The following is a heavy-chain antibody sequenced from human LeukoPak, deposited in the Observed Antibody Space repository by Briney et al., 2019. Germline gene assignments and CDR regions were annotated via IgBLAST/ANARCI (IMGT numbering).Heavy chain of an antibody. J-gene: IGHJ4*02. CDR3: AKSQDWFGESSLAFDY. CDR2: ISLSDNSA. Sequence: GGSLRLSCAVSGFTFSYYAMNCVRQAPGKGLEWVSNISLSDNSASYADSVKGRFTISRDNSKNTLYLQMHSLRVEDTAIYYCAKSQDWFGESSLAFDYWGQGTLVTVSS. CDR1: GFTFSYYA. D-gene: IGHD3-10*01. V-gene: IGHV3-23*01.